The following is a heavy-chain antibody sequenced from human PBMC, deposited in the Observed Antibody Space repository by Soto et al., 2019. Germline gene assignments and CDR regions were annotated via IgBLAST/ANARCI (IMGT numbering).Heavy chain of an antibody. D-gene: IGHD3-10*01. J-gene: IGHJ4*02. CDR1: GGSISSGGYS. Sequence: SETLSLTCAVSGGSISSGGYSWSWIRQPPGKGLEWIGYIYHSGSTYYNPSLKSRVTISVDRSKNQFSLKLSSVTAADTAVYYCARWALYGSGSIASFDYWGQGTLVAVSS. CDR3: ARWALYGSGSIASFDY. V-gene: IGHV4-30-2*01. CDR2: IYHSGST.